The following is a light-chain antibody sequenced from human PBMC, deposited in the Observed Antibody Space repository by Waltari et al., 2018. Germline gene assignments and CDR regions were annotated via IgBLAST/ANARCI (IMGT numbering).Light chain of an antibody. V-gene: IGLV2-23*02. J-gene: IGLJ2*01. Sequence: QSALTQPASVSGSPGQSIPISCPGTSIDVGHYNLSSWYQQHAGEAPKLMIYEVTKRPSGVSNRFSGSKSGNTASLTISGLQAEDEADYYCCSYASGSTFVFGGGTKLTVL. CDR3: CSYASGSTFV. CDR2: EVT. CDR1: SIDVGHYNL.